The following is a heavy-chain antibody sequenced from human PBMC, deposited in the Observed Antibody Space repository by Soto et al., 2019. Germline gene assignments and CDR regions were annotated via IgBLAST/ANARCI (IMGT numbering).Heavy chain of an antibody. CDR2: ISYDGSNK. V-gene: IGHV3-33*01. CDR1: GFTFSSYG. Sequence: ALRLTCAASGFTFSSYGMHWVRQGPGQGPEWGGGISYDGSNKYYPDSLKGRFTIPRDKSKNTMYLQMNSLRAEDTDVYYCAREWGYYYGMDVWGQGT. J-gene: IGHJ6*02. CDR3: AREWGYYYGMDV. D-gene: IGHD3-16*01.